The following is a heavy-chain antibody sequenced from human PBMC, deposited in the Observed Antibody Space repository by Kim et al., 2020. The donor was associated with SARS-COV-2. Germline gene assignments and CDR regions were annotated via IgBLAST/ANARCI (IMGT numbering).Heavy chain of an antibody. Sequence: KYYADSVKGRFTISRDNFKNTLYLQMNSLRAEDTAVYYCARDVHSPPWGYWGQGTLVTVSS. CDR2: K. CDR3: ARDVHSPPWGY. J-gene: IGHJ4*02. V-gene: IGHV3-30*01. D-gene: IGHD3-16*01.